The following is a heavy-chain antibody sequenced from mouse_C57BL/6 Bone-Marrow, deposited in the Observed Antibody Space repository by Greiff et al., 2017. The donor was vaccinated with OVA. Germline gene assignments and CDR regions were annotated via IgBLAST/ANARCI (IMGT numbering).Heavy chain of an antibody. J-gene: IGHJ3*01. V-gene: IGHV1-81*01. CDR1: GYTFTSYG. Sequence: VKLQQSGAELARPGASVKLSCKASGYTFTSYGISWVKQRTGQGLEWIGEIYPRSGNTYYNEKFKGKATLTADKSSSTAYMELRSLTSEDSAVYFCARETVAWFAYWGQGTLVTVSA. CDR3: ARETVAWFAY. CDR2: IYPRSGNT.